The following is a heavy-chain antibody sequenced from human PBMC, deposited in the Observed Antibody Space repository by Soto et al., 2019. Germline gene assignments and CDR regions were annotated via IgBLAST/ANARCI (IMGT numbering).Heavy chain of an antibody. CDR3: ANSPPIAARPNYFYYYMDV. Sequence: SGGSLRLSCAASGFTFSSYAMTWVRQAPGKGLEWVSGISGSGGSAYYGDPVKGRFTISRDNSKNTLYLQMNSLRAEDTAVYYCANSPPIAARPNYFYYYMDVWGNGTTVTVSS. CDR1: GFTFSSYA. V-gene: IGHV3-23*01. J-gene: IGHJ6*03. CDR2: ISGSGGSA. D-gene: IGHD6-6*01.